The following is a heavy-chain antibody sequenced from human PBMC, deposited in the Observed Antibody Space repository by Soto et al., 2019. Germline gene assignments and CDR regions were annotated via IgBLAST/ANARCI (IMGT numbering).Heavy chain of an antibody. J-gene: IGHJ2*01. D-gene: IGHD4-17*01. V-gene: IGHV4-30-4*01. CDR2: IYYSGST. CDR3: AREPTLYGDHRYFDL. CDR1: GGSISSGDYY. Sequence: QVQLQESGPGLVKPSQTLSLTCTVSGGSISSGDYYWSWIRQPPGKGLEWIGYIYYSGSTYYNPSLKSRFTISVDTSKNQFSLKLSSVTAADTAVYYCAREPTLYGDHRYFDLWGRGTLVTVSS.